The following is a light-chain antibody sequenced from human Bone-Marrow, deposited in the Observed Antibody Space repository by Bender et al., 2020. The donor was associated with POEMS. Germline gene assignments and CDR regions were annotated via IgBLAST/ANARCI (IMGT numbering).Light chain of an antibody. V-gene: IGLV1-44*01. CDR3: AVWDDRLNGWV. CDR1: SSNIGAHA. CDR2: SSH. J-gene: IGLJ3*02. Sequence: QSVLTQPPSASGTPGQRVTISCSGGSSNIGAHAVNWYQHLPGTAPKLLIYSSHRRPSGVPDRFSGSRSGTSASLAISGLQSEDEADYYCAVWDDRLNGWVFGGGTKLTVL.